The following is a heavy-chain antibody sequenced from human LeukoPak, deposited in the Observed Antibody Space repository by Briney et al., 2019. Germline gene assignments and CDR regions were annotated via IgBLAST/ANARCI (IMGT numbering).Heavy chain of an antibody. CDR3: ARAAMVRGVIRIDNWFDP. CDR2: INSDGSST. D-gene: IGHD3-10*01. Sequence: GGSLRLSCAASGVTFSSYWMHWVRQAPGKGLVWVSRINSDGSSTSYADSVRGRFTISRDNAKNTLYLQMNSLRAEDTAVYYCARAAMVRGVIRIDNWFDPWGQGTLVTVSS. J-gene: IGHJ5*02. CDR1: GVTFSSYW. V-gene: IGHV3-74*01.